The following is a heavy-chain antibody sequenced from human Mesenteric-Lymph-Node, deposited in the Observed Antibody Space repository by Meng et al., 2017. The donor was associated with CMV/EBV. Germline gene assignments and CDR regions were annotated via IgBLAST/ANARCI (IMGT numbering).Heavy chain of an antibody. V-gene: IGHV3-23*01. CDR2: ISDSGGIT. CDR3: AKDLRRGTDAFDI. D-gene: IGHD3-16*01. CDR1: GFTFSNNV. J-gene: IGHJ3*02. Sequence: GGSLRLSCAASGFTFSNNVMSWVRQAPGKGLEWVSGISDSGGITYYADSVEGRFTISRDNSKNTLYLQMSSLRGEDTAVYYCAKDLRRGTDAFDIWGQGTMVTVSS.